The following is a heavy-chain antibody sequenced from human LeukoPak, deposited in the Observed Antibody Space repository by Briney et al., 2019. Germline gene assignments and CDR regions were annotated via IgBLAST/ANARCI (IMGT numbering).Heavy chain of an antibody. CDR2: INSDGSSK. Sequence: PGGSLRLSCAASGFTFSSYWMHWVRQPPGKGLVWVSRINSDGSSKSYADSVKGRFTISRDNAKNTLYLQMNSLRAEDTAVYYCARVGIAAAGTGPNPLDYDYWGQGTLVTVSS. D-gene: IGHD6-13*01. V-gene: IGHV3-74*01. CDR1: GFTFSSYW. CDR3: ARVGIAAAGTGPNPLDYDY. J-gene: IGHJ4*02.